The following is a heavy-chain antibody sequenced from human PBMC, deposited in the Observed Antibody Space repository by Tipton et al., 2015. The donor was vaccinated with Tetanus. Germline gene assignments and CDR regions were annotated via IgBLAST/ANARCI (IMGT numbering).Heavy chain of an antibody. CDR1: GGSITSGAYL. J-gene: IGHJ2*01. CDR2: IYHSGSP. D-gene: IGHD5-18*01. CDR3: ARGGSYSYGPRGFDL. V-gene: IGHV4-30-2*01. Sequence: LRLSCAVSGGSITSGAYLWGWIRQPPGKGLEWIGYIYHSGSPYYNPSLKSRVTLSVDTPKNQFSLKLTSLTVADTAVYYCARGGSYSYGPRGFDLWGRGTLVTVSS.